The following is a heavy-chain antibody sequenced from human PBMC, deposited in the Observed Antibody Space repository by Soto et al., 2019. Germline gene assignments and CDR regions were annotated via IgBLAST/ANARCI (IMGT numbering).Heavy chain of an antibody. CDR3: VRYCSTTLCNGVATRTFDY. V-gene: IGHV3-48*03. CDR2: ISTSGSTV. J-gene: IGHJ4*02. Sequence: LRLSCAASRFTFGTYEMNWVRQAPGKGLEWVSYISTSGSTVYYADSVKGRFTISRDNTRNSLYLQMNSLRDEDTALYYCVRYCSTTLCNGVATRTFDYWGQGTLVTVSS. CDR1: RFTFGTYE. D-gene: IGHD2-2*01.